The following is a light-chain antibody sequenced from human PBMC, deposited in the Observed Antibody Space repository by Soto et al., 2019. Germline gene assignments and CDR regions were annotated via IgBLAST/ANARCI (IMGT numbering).Light chain of an antibody. CDR3: SSYTTSNTPLYV. CDR2: EVS. Sequence: QSALTQPASVSRSPGQSITISCTGTSSDTAGYNYVSWYQQHPGKAPKLMIYEVSNRPSGVSNRFSGSQSGNTASLTISGLQAEDEANYYCSSYTTSNTPLYVFGTGTKLTVL. V-gene: IGLV2-14*01. CDR1: SSDTAGYNY. J-gene: IGLJ1*01.